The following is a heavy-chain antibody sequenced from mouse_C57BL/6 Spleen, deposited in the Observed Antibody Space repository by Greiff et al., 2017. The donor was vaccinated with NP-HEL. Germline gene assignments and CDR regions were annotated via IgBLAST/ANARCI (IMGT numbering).Heavy chain of an antibody. V-gene: IGHV1-18*01. CDR1: GYTFTDYN. CDR3: ARQAAPYWYFDV. Sequence: EVQLQQSGPELVKPGASVKIPCKASGYTFTDYNMDWVKQSHGKSLEWIGDINPNNGGTIYNQNFKGKATLTVDKSSSTSYLELRSLTSEDTAVYYCARQAAPYWYFDVWGTGTTVTVSS. J-gene: IGHJ1*03. CDR2: INPNNGGT. D-gene: IGHD3-2*02.